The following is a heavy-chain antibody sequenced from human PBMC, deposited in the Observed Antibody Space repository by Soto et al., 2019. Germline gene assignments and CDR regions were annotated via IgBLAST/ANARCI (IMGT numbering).Heavy chain of an antibody. V-gene: IGHV1-24*01. CDR3: ATYLFTSGSFDF. D-gene: IGHD6-19*01. CDR2: FDPEDDET. CDR1: GYTLTELS. J-gene: IGHJ4*02. Sequence: ASVKVSCKVSGYTLTELSMHRVRQAPGKGLEWMGGFDPEDDETIYAQNFQGRVTMTEDTSTDTAYMELSSLRSEDTAVYYCATYLFTSGSFDFRGQGTLVTVSS.